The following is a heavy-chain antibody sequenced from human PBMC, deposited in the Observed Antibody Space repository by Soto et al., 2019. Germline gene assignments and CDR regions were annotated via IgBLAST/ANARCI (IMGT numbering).Heavy chain of an antibody. CDR3: ARGGACSSTSCYSIIKYYYYGMDV. J-gene: IGHJ6*02. CDR1: GGTFSSYA. Sequence: QVQLVQSGAEVKKPGSSAKVSCKASGGTFSSYAISWVRQAPGQGLEWMGGIIPIFGTANYAQKFQGRVTITADESTSTAYMELSSLRSEDTAVYYCARGGACSSTSCYSIIKYYYYGMDVWGQGTTVTVSS. D-gene: IGHD2-2*02. V-gene: IGHV1-69*01. CDR2: IIPIFGTA.